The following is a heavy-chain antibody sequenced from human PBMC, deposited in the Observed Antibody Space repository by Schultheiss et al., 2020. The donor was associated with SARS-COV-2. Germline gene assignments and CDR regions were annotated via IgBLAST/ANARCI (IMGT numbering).Heavy chain of an antibody. CDR3: VRSRGIGVTATEY. Sequence: GGSLRLSCAASGFTFSSYTINWVRQAPGKGLEWVSSISSTGSYIYYADSVKGRFTISRDNAKNSLYLQMHRLTAEDTAMYYCVRSRGIGVTATEYWGQGTLVTVSS. J-gene: IGHJ4*02. D-gene: IGHD6-13*01. CDR2: ISSTGSYI. V-gene: IGHV3-21*01. CDR1: GFTFSSYT.